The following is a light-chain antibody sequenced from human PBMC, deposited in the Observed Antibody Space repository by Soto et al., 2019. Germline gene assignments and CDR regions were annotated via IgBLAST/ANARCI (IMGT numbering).Light chain of an antibody. CDR1: QSVSNNY. Sequence: EVVLTQSPGTLSLSPRERATLSCRASQSVSNNYLAWYQHKPGQAPRLLIYGASNRDPGIPDRFSGSGSGPDFTLPISRLEPEDFAVYYVQQYAASPRTFGQGTLLEVK. V-gene: IGKV3-20*01. CDR3: QQYAASPRT. J-gene: IGKJ1*01. CDR2: GAS.